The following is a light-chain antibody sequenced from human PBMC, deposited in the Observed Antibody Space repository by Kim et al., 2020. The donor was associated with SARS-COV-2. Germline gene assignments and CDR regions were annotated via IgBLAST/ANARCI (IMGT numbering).Light chain of an antibody. V-gene: IGKV3-11*01. Sequence: LSLSPGERATLSCRAGQSVSSYLAWSQQKPGQAPRLLIYDASNRATGIPARFSGSGSGTDFTLTISSLEPEDFAVYYCQQRSNWYTFGQGTKLEIK. CDR3: QQRSNWYT. CDR2: DAS. CDR1: QSVSSY. J-gene: IGKJ2*01.